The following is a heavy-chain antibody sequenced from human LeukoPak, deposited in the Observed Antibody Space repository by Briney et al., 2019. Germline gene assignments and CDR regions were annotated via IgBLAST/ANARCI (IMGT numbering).Heavy chain of an antibody. CDR1: GGSISSYY. CDR2: ISSSGST. J-gene: IGHJ3*02. Sequence: SETLSLTCTVSGGSISSYYWSWIRQPAGKGLEWIGRISSSGSTNYNPSLKSRVTISVDTSKNQFSLKLSSVTAADTAVYYCARDLLYCSGGSCYSGTDAFDILGQGTMVTVSS. CDR3: ARDLLYCSGGSCYSGTDAFDI. V-gene: IGHV4-4*07. D-gene: IGHD2-15*01.